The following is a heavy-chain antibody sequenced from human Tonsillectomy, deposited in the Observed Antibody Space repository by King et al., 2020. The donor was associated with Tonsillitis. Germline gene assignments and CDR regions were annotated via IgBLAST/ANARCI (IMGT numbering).Heavy chain of an antibody. CDR2: IYHGGST. V-gene: IGHV4-30-2*01. Sequence: LQLQESGSGLVKPSQTLSLTCAVSGGSISSGGYSWSWIRQPPGKGLEWIGYIYHGGSTCYNPSLKSRVTISVDRSKNQFSLKLSSVTAADTAVYYCAASYRTKIDSGPFDYWGQGTLVTVSS. CDR3: AASYRTKIDSGPFDY. CDR1: GGSISSGGYS. J-gene: IGHJ4*02. D-gene: IGHD3-16*02.